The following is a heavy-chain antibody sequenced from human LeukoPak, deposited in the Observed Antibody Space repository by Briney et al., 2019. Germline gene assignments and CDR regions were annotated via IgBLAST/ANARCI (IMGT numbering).Heavy chain of an antibody. CDR2: IKQDGSEK. CDR1: GFTFSSYW. D-gene: IGHD6-13*01. Sequence: PGGSLRLSCAASGFTFSSYWMSWARQAPGKGLEWVANIKQDGSEKYYVDSVKGRFTISRDNAKISLYLQMNSLRAEDTAVYYCARAKYSSSWFWGMSWGQGTLVTVSS. CDR3: ARAKYSSSWFWGMS. V-gene: IGHV3-7*01. J-gene: IGHJ4*02.